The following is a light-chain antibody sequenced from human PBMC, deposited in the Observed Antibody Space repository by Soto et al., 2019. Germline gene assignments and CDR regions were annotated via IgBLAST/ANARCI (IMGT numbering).Light chain of an antibody. CDR1: QSVLYSPNNKNY. J-gene: IGKJ1*01. CDR3: QQYYSTPWT. Sequence: DIVMTQSPDSLAVSLGERATFNCKSSQSVLYSPNNKNYLAWYQQKQGQPPKLLIYWASTRESGVPDRFSGSGSGTDFTLTISSLQAEDVAVYYCQQYYSTPWTFGQGTKVEI. CDR2: WAS. V-gene: IGKV4-1*01.